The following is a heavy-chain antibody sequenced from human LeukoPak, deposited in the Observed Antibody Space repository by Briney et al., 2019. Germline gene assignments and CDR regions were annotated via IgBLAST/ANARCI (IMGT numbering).Heavy chain of an antibody. V-gene: IGHV4-59*01. D-gene: IGHD6-13*01. CDR3: ARDSGRYVYSSWPTAGYYYYGMDV. CDR1: GGSISSYY. CDR2: IYYSGST. J-gene: IGHJ6*02. Sequence: SETLSLTCTISGGSISSYYWSWIRQPPGKGLEWIGDIYYSGSTNYHPSLKSRVTISVDTSKNQFSLKLSSVTAADTAVYYCARDSGRYVYSSWPTAGYYYYGMDVWGQGTTVTVSS.